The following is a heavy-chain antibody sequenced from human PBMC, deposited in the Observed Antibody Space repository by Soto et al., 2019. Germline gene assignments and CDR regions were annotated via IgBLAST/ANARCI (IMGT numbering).Heavy chain of an antibody. CDR3: ARLVVDAFDI. CDR2: ISYTGTT. J-gene: IGHJ3*02. CDR1: GGSLSSYS. Sequence: SETLSLTCIVSGGSLSSYSGSWIRQPPGKGLDWIAYISYTGTTNYNPSLKSRVTITMDTSKNQFSLRLNSVTAADTAVYYCARLVVDAFDIWGLGTMVTVSS. D-gene: IGHD2-15*01. V-gene: IGHV4-59*08.